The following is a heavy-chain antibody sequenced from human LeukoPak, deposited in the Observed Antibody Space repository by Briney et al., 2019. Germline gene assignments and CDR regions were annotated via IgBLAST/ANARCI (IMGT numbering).Heavy chain of an antibody. Sequence: ASVKVSCKASGYTFTSYGISWVRQAPGQGLEWMGWISAYNGNTNYAQKLQGRVTMTTDTSTSTAYMELRSLRSDDTAVYYCARGLRYFDWLRGHHDAFDIWSQGTMVTVSS. J-gene: IGHJ3*02. CDR3: ARGLRYFDWLRGHHDAFDI. V-gene: IGHV1-18*01. CDR2: ISAYNGNT. CDR1: GYTFTSYG. D-gene: IGHD3-9*01.